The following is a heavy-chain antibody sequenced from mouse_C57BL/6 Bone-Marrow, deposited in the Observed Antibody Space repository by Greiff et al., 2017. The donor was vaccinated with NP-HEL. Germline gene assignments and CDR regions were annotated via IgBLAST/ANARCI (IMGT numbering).Heavy chain of an antibody. CDR1: GYTFTSYW. J-gene: IGHJ4*01. CDR3: ARVDGNYYAMDY. V-gene: IGHV1-50*01. D-gene: IGHD2-1*01. CDR2: IDPSDSYT. Sequence: VQLQQPGAELVKPGASVTLSCKASGYTFTSYWMQWVKQRPGQGLEWIGEIDPSDSYTNYNQKFKGKATLTVDTSSSTAYMQLSSLTSEDSAVYYCARVDGNYYAMDYWGQGTSVTVSS.